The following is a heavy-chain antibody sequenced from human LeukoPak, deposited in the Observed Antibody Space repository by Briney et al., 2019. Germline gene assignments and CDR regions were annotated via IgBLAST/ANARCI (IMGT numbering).Heavy chain of an antibody. D-gene: IGHD3-3*01. CDR2: IKQGGSEK. Sequence: PGGSLRLSCAASGFTFSSYWMSWVRQAPGKGLEWVANIKQGGSEKYYVDSVKGRFTISRDNAKNSLYLQMNSLRAEDTAVYYCAREHYDFWSGYYGYWGQGTLVTVSS. V-gene: IGHV3-7*01. CDR3: AREHYDFWSGYYGY. CDR1: GFTFSSYW. J-gene: IGHJ4*02.